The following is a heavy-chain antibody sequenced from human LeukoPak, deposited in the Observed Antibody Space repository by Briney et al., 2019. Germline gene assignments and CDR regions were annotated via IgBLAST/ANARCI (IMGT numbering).Heavy chain of an antibody. V-gene: IGHV4-30-4*01. D-gene: IGHD6-25*01. CDR3: VRYARRAAGGARISSTFDY. CDR2: IYHSGST. J-gene: IGHJ4*02. CDR1: GGSISSTDHY. Sequence: PSETLSLTCTVSGGSISSTDHYWGWIRQPPGKGLEWMGYIYHSGSTYYNPAHESRATISVETAKSQFSLRLSPAKVDDTAVYYCVRYARRAAGGARISSTFDYLGQGMLVTVSS.